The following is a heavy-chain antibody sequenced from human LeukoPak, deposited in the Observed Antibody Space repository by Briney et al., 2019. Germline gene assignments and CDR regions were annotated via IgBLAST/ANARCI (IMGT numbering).Heavy chain of an antibody. Sequence: PSETLSLTCTVSGVSISSYYWSWVRQPPGKGLEWIGYIYYSGSTNYNPSLKSRVTISVDTSTNQFSLKLSSVTAADTAVYYRARDHPGYSGSYSPLPDYWGQGTLVTVSS. CDR3: ARDHPGYSGSYSPLPDY. J-gene: IGHJ4*02. D-gene: IGHD1-26*01. CDR2: IYYSGST. CDR1: GVSISSYY. V-gene: IGHV4-59*12.